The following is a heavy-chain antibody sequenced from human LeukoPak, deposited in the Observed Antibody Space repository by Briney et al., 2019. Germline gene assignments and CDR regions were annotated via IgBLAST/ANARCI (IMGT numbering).Heavy chain of an antibody. CDR3: TRDRMYENAWSPPNY. CDR2: ILFDGSDE. V-gene: IGHV3-33*05. D-gene: IGHD2-8*01. CDR1: GFTFTSYG. Sequence: GGSLRLSCAAPGFTFTSYGMHWVRQPPGKGLEWVAHILFDGSDEYYADSVKGLFAISRDISKKTLYLQMNSLRAEDTAVYYCTRDRMYENAWSPPNYWGQGTLVTVSS. J-gene: IGHJ4*02.